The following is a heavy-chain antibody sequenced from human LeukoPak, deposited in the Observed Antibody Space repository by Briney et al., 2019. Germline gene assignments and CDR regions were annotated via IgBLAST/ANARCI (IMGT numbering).Heavy chain of an antibody. CDR3: AKGVVAATNAAYYGMDV. J-gene: IGHJ6*02. V-gene: IGHV3-30*18. CDR2: ISYDESDK. D-gene: IGHD2-15*01. Sequence: GRSLRLSCEASGFTFSNYGMHWVRQAPGKGLEWVAVISYDESDKYYADSVKGRFTISRDNSKNTLYLQMNSLRPEDTAVYYCAKGVVAATNAAYYGMDVWGQGTTVTVSS. CDR1: GFTFSNYG.